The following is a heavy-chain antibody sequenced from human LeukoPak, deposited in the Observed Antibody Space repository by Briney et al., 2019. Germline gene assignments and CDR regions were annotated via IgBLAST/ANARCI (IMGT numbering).Heavy chain of an antibody. CDR3: ITGDYDFWSGFYSPNHYFDY. V-gene: IGHV3-15*01. D-gene: IGHD3-3*01. Sequence: GGSLRLSCAASGFTFTSAWMSWVRQAPGKGLEWVGRIKGKTAAGAPDYVASVKGRFTISRDDSKNTLFLQMNSLKTEDTAVYYCITGDYDFWSGFYSPNHYFDYWGQGTLVTVSS. CDR1: GFTFTSAW. J-gene: IGHJ4*02. CDR2: IKGKTAAGAP.